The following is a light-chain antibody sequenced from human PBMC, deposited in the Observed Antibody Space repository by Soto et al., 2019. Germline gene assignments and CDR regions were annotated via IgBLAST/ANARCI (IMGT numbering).Light chain of an antibody. V-gene: IGLV2-14*01. CDR2: DVN. J-gene: IGLJ1*01. Sequence: QSALTQPASVSGSPGQSITISCTGTINDVGAYNYVSWYQQRPGSAPQLILFDVNNRPSGTSNRFSGSKSGHTAYLTISALQSDDEAIYHCSSYTSSYTLVFGSGTKLTV. CDR3: SSYTSSYTLV. CDR1: INDVGAYNY.